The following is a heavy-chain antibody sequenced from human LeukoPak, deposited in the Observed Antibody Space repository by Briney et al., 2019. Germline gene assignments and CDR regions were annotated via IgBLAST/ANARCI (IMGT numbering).Heavy chain of an antibody. CDR2: INHSGST. V-gene: IGHV4-34*01. CDR1: GGSFSGYY. Sequence: PSETLSLTCAVYGGSFSGYYWSWIRQPPGEGLEWIGEINHSGSTNYNPSLKSRVTISVDTSKNQFSLKLNSVTAADTAVYYCARGQWEIRFDPWGQGTLVTVSS. J-gene: IGHJ5*02. D-gene: IGHD1-26*01. CDR3: ARGQWEIRFDP.